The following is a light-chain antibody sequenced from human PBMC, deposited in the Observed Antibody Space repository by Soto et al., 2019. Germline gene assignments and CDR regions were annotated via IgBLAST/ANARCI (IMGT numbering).Light chain of an antibody. CDR2: GAS. CDR3: QQYQTSPPSYT. Sequence: EFLLTQSPGPLSFSPGGRATLSSRAGQSLTSTYFPWSQQKPGQAPRLLIYGASSRAAGIPDRFSGSGSGTDFTLTISRLEPEDFAVYYCQQYQTSPPSYTFGQGTKLEI. J-gene: IGKJ2*01. V-gene: IGKV3-20*01. CDR1: QSLTSTY.